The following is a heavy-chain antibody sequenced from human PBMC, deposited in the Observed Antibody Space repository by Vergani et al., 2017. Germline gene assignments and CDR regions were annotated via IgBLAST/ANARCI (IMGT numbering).Heavy chain of an antibody. Sequence: HLLESGGGLVQPGGSLRLSCEVSGFTFSNYGMAWVRQAPGKGLEWVSSISSSSSYIYYADSVKGRFTISRDNAKNSLYLQMNSLRDEDRGVYYCARISGGSAPYLHYWGQGTLVTVAS. V-gene: IGHV3-21*03. CDR2: ISSSSSYI. D-gene: IGHD2-15*01. CDR3: ARISGGSAPYLHY. CDR1: GFTFSNYG. J-gene: IGHJ1*01.